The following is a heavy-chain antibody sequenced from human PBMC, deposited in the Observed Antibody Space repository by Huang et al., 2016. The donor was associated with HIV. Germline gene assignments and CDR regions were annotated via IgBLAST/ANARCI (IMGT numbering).Heavy chain of an antibody. J-gene: IGHJ3*02. CDR3: ARVLWFGATLDGFDI. Sequence: QVNLVQSGAEAKKPGASVKVSCKASGYTFNTYGIHWVRQAPGQRLEWMGLINTGKGNTKYSQNFQGRLTITRDTFATTVYMDLSSLTSEDTAVYYCARVLWFGATLDGFDIWGQGTTVTVSS. CDR1: GYTFNTYG. V-gene: IGHV1-3*04. CDR2: INTGKGNT. D-gene: IGHD3-10*01.